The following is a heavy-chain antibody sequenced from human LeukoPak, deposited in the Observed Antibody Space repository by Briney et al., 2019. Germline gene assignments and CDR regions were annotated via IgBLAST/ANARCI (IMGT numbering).Heavy chain of an antibody. CDR3: ARDGARAAAGRGVFDY. V-gene: IGHV4-59*01. D-gene: IGHD6-13*01. Sequence: PSETLSLPCTVSGGSISSYYWSWIRQPPGKGLEWIGYIYYSGSTNYNPSLKSRVTISVDTSKNQFSLKLSSVTAADTAVYYCARDGARAAAGRGVFDYWGQGTLVTVSS. CDR1: GGSISSYY. J-gene: IGHJ4*02. CDR2: IYYSGST.